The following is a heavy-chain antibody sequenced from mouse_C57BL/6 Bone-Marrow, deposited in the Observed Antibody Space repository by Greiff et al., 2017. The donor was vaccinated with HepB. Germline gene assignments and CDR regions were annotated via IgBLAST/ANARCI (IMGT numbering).Heavy chain of an antibody. Sequence: DVQLVESGGGLVKPGGSLKLSCAASGFTFSSYAMSWVRQTPEKRLEWVATISDGGSYTYYPDNVKGRFTITRDNAKNNLYLQMSHLKSEDTAMYYCVRGYYYGVRFDYWGQGTTLTVAS. V-gene: IGHV5-4*01. CDR1: GFTFSSYA. J-gene: IGHJ2*01. D-gene: IGHD1-1*01. CDR2: ISDGGSYT. CDR3: VRGYYYGVRFDY.